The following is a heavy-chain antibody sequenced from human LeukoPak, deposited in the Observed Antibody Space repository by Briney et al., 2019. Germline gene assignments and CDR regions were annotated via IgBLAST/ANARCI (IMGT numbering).Heavy chain of an antibody. Sequence: ASVQVSCKASGYTFTGYYIHWVRQAPGQGLEWMGGFNPDTGSTNYAQKFQARVIMTRDTSINTAYMELRRLRYDDTAMYFCARESFSGSGGLNWFAPWGQGTLVTVSS. V-gene: IGHV1-2*02. CDR3: ARESFSGSGGLNWFAP. CDR2: FNPDTGST. D-gene: IGHD3-10*01. J-gene: IGHJ5*02. CDR1: GYTFTGYY.